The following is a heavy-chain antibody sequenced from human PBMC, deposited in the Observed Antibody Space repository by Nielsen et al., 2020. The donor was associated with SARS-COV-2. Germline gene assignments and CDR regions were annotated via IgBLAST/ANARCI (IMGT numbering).Heavy chain of an antibody. V-gene: IGHV3-53*01. CDR1: DFIVSSNY. Sequence: GESLKISCAASDFIVSSNYMSWVRQAPGKGLEWVSVIYSGGSTDYADSVKGRFTISRDNSKNTLYLQMNSLRDEDTAVYYCAKAPQFYDSSAYDYWGQGTLVNVSS. CDR3: AKAPQFYDSSAYDY. CDR2: IYSGGST. J-gene: IGHJ4*02. D-gene: IGHD3-22*01.